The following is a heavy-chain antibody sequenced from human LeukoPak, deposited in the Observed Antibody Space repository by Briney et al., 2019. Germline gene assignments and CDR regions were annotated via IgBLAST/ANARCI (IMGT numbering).Heavy chain of an antibody. CDR2: IYYSGST. D-gene: IGHD3-3*01. CDR1: GGSISNYDYY. J-gene: IGHJ4*02. V-gene: IGHV4-30-4*01. Sequence: PSETLSLTCTVPGGSISNYDYYWSWIRQPPGKGLEWIGYIYYSGSTYYNPSLKSRVTISVDTSKNQLSLRLSPATAADTAVYYCASLPRSGFPYYFDYWGQGTLVTVSS. CDR3: ASLPRSGFPYYFDY.